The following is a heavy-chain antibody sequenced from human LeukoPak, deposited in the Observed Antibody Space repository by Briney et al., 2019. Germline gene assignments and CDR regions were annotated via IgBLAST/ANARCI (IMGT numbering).Heavy chain of an antibody. CDR2: IYYSGSS. CDR1: GGSISSYY. V-gene: IGHV4-59*08. CDR3: ACYSSPGGWGVFDY. J-gene: IGHJ4*02. D-gene: IGHD2-2*02. Sequence: PSETLSLTCTVSGGSISSYYWSWIRQPPGKGLEWIGYIYYSGSSKYNPSLKSRVSISLDTSRNQFSLKLTSVTAADTAVYYCACYSSPGGWGVFDYWGQGTLVTVSS.